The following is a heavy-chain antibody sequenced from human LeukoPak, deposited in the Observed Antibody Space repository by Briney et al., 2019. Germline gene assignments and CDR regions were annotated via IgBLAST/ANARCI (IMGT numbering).Heavy chain of an antibody. D-gene: IGHD5-18*01. V-gene: IGHV3-23*01. CDR1: GFTVSSNY. CDR2: ISGSGVST. Sequence: GGSLRLSCAASGFTVSSNYMSWVRQAPGKGLEWVSAISGSGVSTYYADSVKGRFTISRDNSKNTLYLQMNSLRAEDTAVYYCAKEYGYTYGEFDYWGQGTLVTVSS. CDR3: AKEYGYTYGEFDY. J-gene: IGHJ4*02.